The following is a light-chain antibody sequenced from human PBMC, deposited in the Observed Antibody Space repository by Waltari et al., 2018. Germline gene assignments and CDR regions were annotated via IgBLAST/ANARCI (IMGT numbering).Light chain of an antibody. J-gene: IGKJ1*01. CDR2: ASS. V-gene: IGKV1-8*01. CDR1: KGVSTY. CDR3: QQYHTYPWT. Sequence: AIRMTQSPASLSASTVDRVTISCRAIKGVSTYLAWYQQKPGKAPSLLIYASSTLESGVPSKFSGSGSGTDFTLTISCLQSEDFATYYCQQYHTYPWTFGQGTKVEI.